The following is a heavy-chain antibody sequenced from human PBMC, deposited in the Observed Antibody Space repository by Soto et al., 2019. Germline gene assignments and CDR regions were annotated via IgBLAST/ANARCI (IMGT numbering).Heavy chain of an antibody. CDR2: IIPILGIA. Sequence: QVQLVQSGAEVKKPGSSVKVSCKASGGTFSSYTISWVRQAPGQGLEWMGRIIPILGIANYAQKFQGRVTITADKSTSPAYMERSSLRSEDTAVYYCARMGGYCSGGSCQNAFDIWGQGKMVTVSS. V-gene: IGHV1-69*02. J-gene: IGHJ3*02. CDR1: GGTFSSYT. CDR3: ARMGGYCSGGSCQNAFDI. D-gene: IGHD2-15*01.